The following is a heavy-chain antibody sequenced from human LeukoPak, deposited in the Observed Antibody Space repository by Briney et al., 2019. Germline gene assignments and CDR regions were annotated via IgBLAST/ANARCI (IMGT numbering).Heavy chain of an antibody. Sequence: GGSLRLSCAASGFTFSDYYMSWIRQAPGKGLEWVSYISSSGSTIYYADSVKGRFTISRDNAKNSLYLQMNSLRAEGTAVYYCASSGSGYYSWFDPWGQGTLVTVSS. V-gene: IGHV3-11*01. CDR1: GFTFSDYY. D-gene: IGHD3-22*01. CDR2: ISSSGSTI. J-gene: IGHJ5*02. CDR3: ASSGSGYYSWFDP.